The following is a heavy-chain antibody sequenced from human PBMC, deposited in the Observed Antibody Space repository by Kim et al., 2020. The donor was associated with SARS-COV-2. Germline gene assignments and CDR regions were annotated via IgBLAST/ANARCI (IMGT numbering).Heavy chain of an antibody. CDR3: ARDNWNSHKGWFDP. CDR2: ISSSGSTI. CDR1: GFTFSDYY. D-gene: IGHD1-20*01. J-gene: IGHJ5*02. V-gene: IGHV3-11*01. Sequence: GGSLRLSCAASGFTFSDYYMSWIRQAPGKGLEWVSYISSSGSTIYYADSVKGRFTISRDNAKNSLYLQMNSLRAEDTAVYYCARDNWNSHKGWFDPWGQGTLVTVSS.